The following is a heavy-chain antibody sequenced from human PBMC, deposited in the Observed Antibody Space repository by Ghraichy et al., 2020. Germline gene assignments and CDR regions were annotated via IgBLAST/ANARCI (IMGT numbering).Heavy chain of an antibody. Sequence: SQTLSLTCTVSGGSISSSSYYWGWIRQPPGKGLEWIGSIYYSGSTYYNPSLKSRVTISVDTSKNQFSLKLSSVTAADTAVYYCARAINPLYDYGDQPNIWGQGTMVTVSS. J-gene: IGHJ3*02. CDR3: ARAINPLYDYGDQPNI. V-gene: IGHV4-39*01. CDR1: GGSISSSSYY. CDR2: IYYSGST. D-gene: IGHD4-17*01.